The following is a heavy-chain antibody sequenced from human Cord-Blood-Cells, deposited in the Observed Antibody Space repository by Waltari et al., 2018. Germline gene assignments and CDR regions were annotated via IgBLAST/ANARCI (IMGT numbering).Heavy chain of an antibody. D-gene: IGHD3-22*01. Sequence: QVKLVQCGAEVKKPGAPVKVSCKVSGYTLTELSRHWVRQAAGKGLEWMGGFDPEDGETIYAQKFQGRVNMNEDTSTDTAYMELSSLRSEDTAVYYCATEAPDSSGYYYWFDPWGQGTLVTVSS. V-gene: IGHV1-24*01. CDR2: FDPEDGET. J-gene: IGHJ5*02. CDR1: GYTLTELS. CDR3: ATEAPDSSGYYYWFDP.